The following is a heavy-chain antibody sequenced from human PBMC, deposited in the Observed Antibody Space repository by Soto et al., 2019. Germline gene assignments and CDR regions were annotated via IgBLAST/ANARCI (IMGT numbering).Heavy chain of an antibody. CDR2: IYYSGST. CDR3: ARVRPERSGWSLYYFDY. D-gene: IGHD6-19*01. V-gene: IGHV4-59*01. Sequence: LETLSHTCPVSGGSSSSYYWSWIRQPPGKGLEWIGYIYYSGSTNYNPSLKSRVTISVDTSKNQFSLKLSSVTAADTAVYYCARVRPERSGWSLYYFDYWGQGTLVTVSS. J-gene: IGHJ4*02. CDR1: GGSSSSYY.